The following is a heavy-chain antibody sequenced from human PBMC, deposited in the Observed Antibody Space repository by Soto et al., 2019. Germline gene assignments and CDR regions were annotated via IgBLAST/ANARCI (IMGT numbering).Heavy chain of an antibody. D-gene: IGHD2-8*01. CDR1: GFTLDNG. CDR2: IDYSGANT. V-gene: IGHV3-23*01. J-gene: IGHJ4*02. Sequence: PGGSLRLSCAASGFTLDNGMTWVRQAPGKGLEWISTIDYSGANTHYADSVKGRFTISRDKSRNTVALQMSNLRAEDTALYYCVSWVSAHFGNWGQGTLVTVSS. CDR3: VSWVSAHFGN.